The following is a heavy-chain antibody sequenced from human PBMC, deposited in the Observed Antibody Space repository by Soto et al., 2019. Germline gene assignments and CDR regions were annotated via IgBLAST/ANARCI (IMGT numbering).Heavy chain of an antibody. D-gene: IGHD5-12*01. CDR3: ARENIVADY. V-gene: IGHV3-48*03. CDR2: ISSSGSTI. Sequence: EVQLVESGGGLVQPGGSLRLSCAASGFTFSSYEMNWVRQAPGKGLEWVSYISSSGSTIYYADSVQGRFTISRDNAKNSLYLQRNSLRAEDTAVYYCARENIVADYWGQGTLVTVSS. CDR1: GFTFSSYE. J-gene: IGHJ4*02.